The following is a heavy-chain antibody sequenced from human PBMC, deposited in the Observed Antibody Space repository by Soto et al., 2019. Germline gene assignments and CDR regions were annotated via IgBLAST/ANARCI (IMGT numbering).Heavy chain of an antibody. CDR3: GKGWRQWLVKSDFTC. J-gene: IGHJ4*02. V-gene: IGHV3-30*18. Sequence: VQLVESGGGVVQPGRSLRLSCAASGFTFSDYAMHWVRQAPGKGLEWVAVVSHDGRNTHYADSVKGRFTISSDSSKNAVSLETTSLRAEDTAVCYCGKGWRQWLVKSDFTCWGQGALVTVSS. D-gene: IGHD6-19*01. CDR2: VSHDGRNT. CDR1: GFTFSDYA.